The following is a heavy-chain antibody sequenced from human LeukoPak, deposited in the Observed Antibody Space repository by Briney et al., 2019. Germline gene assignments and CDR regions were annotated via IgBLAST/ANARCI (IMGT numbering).Heavy chain of an antibody. CDR1: GFTFSTYN. Sequence: PGGSLRLSCAASGFTFSTYNMNWVRQAPGKGPEWVSSISGSSTYIYYAESVKGRFTISRDNAKNSLYLQMNNLGTEDTAVYYCARDRQTSCTSATCSFDHFDYWGQGTLVTVSS. J-gene: IGHJ4*02. D-gene: IGHD2-2*01. V-gene: IGHV3-21*01. CDR2: ISGSSTYI. CDR3: ARDRQTSCTSATCSFDHFDY.